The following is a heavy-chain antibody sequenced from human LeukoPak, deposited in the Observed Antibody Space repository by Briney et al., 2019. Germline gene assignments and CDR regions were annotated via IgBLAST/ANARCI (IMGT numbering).Heavy chain of an antibody. V-gene: IGHV3-74*01. CDR1: GFTFSSYW. CDR3: ARVKSSGYGEYYFDY. Sequence: QPGGSLRLSRAASGFTFSSYWMHWVRQAPGKGLVWVSRINSDGSSTSYADSVKGRFTISRDNAKNTLYLQMNSLRAEDTAVYYCARVKSSGYGEYYFDYWGQGTLVTVSS. D-gene: IGHD5-12*01. J-gene: IGHJ4*02. CDR2: INSDGSST.